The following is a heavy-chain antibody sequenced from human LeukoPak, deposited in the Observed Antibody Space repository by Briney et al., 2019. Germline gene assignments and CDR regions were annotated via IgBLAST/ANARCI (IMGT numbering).Heavy chain of an antibody. CDR2: ISYDGSNK. Sequence: PGRSLRLSCAASGFTFSSYAMHWVRQAPGKGLEWVAVISYDGSNKYYADSVKGGFTISRDNSKNTLYLQMNSLRAEDTAVYYCVRLPREAVTGDPTYFDYWGQGALVTVSS. J-gene: IGHJ4*02. V-gene: IGHV3-30-3*01. D-gene: IGHD7-27*01. CDR1: GFTFSSYA. CDR3: VRLPREAVTGDPTYFDY.